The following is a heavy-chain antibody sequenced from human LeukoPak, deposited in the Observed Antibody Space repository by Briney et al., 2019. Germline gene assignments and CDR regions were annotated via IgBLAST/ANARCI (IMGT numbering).Heavy chain of an antibody. CDR1: GGSISSYY. CDR2: IYYSGST. Sequence: SETLSLTCTVSGGSISSYYWSWIRQPPGKGLEWIGYIYYSGSTNYNPSLKSRVTISVDTSKNQFSLKLSSVTAADTAVYYCARRSRLWFGELYDAFDIWGQGTMVTVSS. V-gene: IGHV4-59*12. J-gene: IGHJ3*02. D-gene: IGHD3-10*01. CDR3: ARRSRLWFGELYDAFDI.